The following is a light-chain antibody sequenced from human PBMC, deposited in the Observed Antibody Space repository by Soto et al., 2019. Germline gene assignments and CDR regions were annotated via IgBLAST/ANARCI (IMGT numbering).Light chain of an antibody. V-gene: IGKV1-39*01. Sequence: IKMTQSPSSLSASVGDRGTITCRASQSISTYLIGCHQKPGEAPQLLIYATSSLQSAVPSSSSGSGSGTDFTLTIISLQHADFATYYCQQSYSTPPGTFGQGTKVDIK. CDR3: QQSYSTPPGT. J-gene: IGKJ1*01. CDR1: QSISTY. CDR2: ATS.